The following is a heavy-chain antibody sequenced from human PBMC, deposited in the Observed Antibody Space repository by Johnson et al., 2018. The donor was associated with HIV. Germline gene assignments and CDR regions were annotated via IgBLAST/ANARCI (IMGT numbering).Heavy chain of an antibody. Sequence: VRLVESGGGVVQPGRSLRLSCAASGFTFSSYAMHWVRQAPGKGLEWVAVISYDGSNKYYADSVKGRFTISRDNSKNTLYLQMNSLRAEDTAVYYCASAWGELDDAFDIWGQGTMVTVSS. J-gene: IGHJ3*02. D-gene: IGHD1-26*01. CDR2: ISYDGSNK. CDR3: ASAWGELDDAFDI. V-gene: IGHV3-30*04. CDR1: GFTFSSYA.